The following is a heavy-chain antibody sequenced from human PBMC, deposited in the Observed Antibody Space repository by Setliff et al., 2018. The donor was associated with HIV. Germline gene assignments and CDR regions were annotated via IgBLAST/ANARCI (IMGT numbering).Heavy chain of an antibody. D-gene: IGHD1-1*01. J-gene: IGHJ3*02. Sequence: PGESLKICCQGSGYSFSTYWIGWVRQVPGKGLEWMGIIYPGDSDSKYSPSFQGQVTFSADKSISTAYLQWTSLKASDTAIYYCARRSPETTHAFDIWGHGTLVTVSS. CDR2: IYPGDSDS. CDR3: ARRSPETTHAFDI. V-gene: IGHV5-51*01. CDR1: GYSFSTYW.